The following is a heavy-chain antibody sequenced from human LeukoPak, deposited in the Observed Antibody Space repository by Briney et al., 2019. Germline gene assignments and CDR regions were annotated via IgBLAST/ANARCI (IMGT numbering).Heavy chain of an antibody. J-gene: IGHJ4*02. CDR3: ARGHSSGWYYFDS. CDR1: GFTFGIYA. CDR2: ISGSGGTT. Sequence: GGSLRFSCAVSGFTFGIYAMIWVRPSPGGGLECVSTISGSGGTTHSADSVKGRFTISRDNSGSTLYLQMNSLRAEATAVYWCARGHSSGWYYFDSWGQGTLVTVSS. D-gene: IGHD6-19*01. V-gene: IGHV3-23*01.